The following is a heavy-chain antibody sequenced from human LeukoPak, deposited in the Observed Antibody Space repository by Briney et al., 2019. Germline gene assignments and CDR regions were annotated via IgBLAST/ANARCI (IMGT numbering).Heavy chain of an antibody. CDR3: ARGRTPRRTYYYDSSAYFGMDV. Sequence: PSETLSLTCGVSGGSFSDYYWSWIRQPPGKGLEWIGEVHHSGRTNYNPSLKSRVTISVDTSKSQFSLNLSSVTAADTAVYYCARGRTPRRTYYYDSSAYFGMDVWGKGTTVTVSS. J-gene: IGHJ6*03. CDR2: VHHSGRT. V-gene: IGHV4-34*01. D-gene: IGHD3-22*01. CDR1: GGSFSDYY.